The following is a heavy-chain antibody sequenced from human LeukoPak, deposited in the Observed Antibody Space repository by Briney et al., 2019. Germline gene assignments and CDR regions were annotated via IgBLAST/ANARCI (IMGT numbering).Heavy chain of an antibody. J-gene: IGHJ6*03. V-gene: IGHV3-23*01. Sequence: GGSLRLSCAASGFTFSTYAMNWVRQAPGKGLEWVSAISGGDDSTYYADSVKGRFTISRDNSKNMLYLQMNSLRAEDTPVYFCAKTPCGTSGYLLNGLKSYRDVWGKGPTVTVSS. CDR1: GFTFSTYA. CDR2: ISGGDDST. CDR3: AKTPCGTSGYLLNGLKSYRDV. D-gene: IGHD2-2*01.